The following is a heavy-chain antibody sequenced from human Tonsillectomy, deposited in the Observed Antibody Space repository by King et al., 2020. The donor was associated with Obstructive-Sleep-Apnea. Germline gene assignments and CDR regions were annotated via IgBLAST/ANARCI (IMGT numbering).Heavy chain of an antibody. V-gene: IGHV4-59*08. D-gene: IGHD3-22*01. Sequence: LQLQESGPGLVKPSETLSLTCTVSGGSISSYYWSWIRQPPGKGLEWIGYIYYNGNTNSNPSLKSRVTISVDTSEKQFSLRLSSVTAADTAVYYCARHTGNYYPCDYWGQGTLVTVSS. CDR2: IYYNGNT. CDR1: GGSISSYY. CDR3: ARHTGNYYPCDY. J-gene: IGHJ4*02.